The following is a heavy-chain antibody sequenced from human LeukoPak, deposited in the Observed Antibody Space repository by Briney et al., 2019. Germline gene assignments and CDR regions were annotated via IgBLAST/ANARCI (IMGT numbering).Heavy chain of an antibody. Sequence: ASVKVSCKASGYTFTGYYMHWVRQAPGQGLEWMGWINPNSGGTNYAQKFQGWVTMTRDTSISTAYMELGRLRSDDTAVYYCARGGDILTGVPWFDPWGQGTLVTVSS. D-gene: IGHD3-9*01. CDR3: ARGGDILTGVPWFDP. V-gene: IGHV1-2*04. CDR1: GYTFTGYY. J-gene: IGHJ5*02. CDR2: INPNSGGT.